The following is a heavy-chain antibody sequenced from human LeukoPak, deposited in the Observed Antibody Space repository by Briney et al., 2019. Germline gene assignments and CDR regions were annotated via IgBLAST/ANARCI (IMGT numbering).Heavy chain of an antibody. Sequence: PGGSLRLSCAASGFTFSNAWMSWVRQAPGKGLEWVGRIKSKTDGGTTDYAAPVKGRFTISRDDSKNTLYLQMNSLKTEDTAVYYCTTDDYYDSSNYYDPGFDYWGQGTLVTVSS. CDR2: IKSKTDGGTT. CDR1: GFTFSNAW. J-gene: IGHJ4*02. V-gene: IGHV3-15*01. CDR3: TTDDYYDSSNYYDPGFDY. D-gene: IGHD3-22*01.